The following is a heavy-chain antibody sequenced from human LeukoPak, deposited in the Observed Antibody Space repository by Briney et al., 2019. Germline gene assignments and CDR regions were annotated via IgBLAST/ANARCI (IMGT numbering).Heavy chain of an antibody. V-gene: IGHV3-53*01. Sequence: GGSLRLSCATSGFTVSSNYMSWVRQAPGKGLEWVSVIYSGGSTYYADSVKGRFTISRDISKNTLYLQMNSLRAEDTAVYYCNYDFWSGNDCWGQGTLVTVSS. D-gene: IGHD3-3*01. CDR3: NYDFWSGNDC. J-gene: IGHJ4*02. CDR1: GFTVSSNY. CDR2: IYSGGST.